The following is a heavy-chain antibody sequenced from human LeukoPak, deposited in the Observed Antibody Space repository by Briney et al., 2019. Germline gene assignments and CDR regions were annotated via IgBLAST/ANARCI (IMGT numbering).Heavy chain of an antibody. CDR3: AKVITMIVVVTAFDY. J-gene: IGHJ4*02. V-gene: IGHV3-23*01. CDR1: GFTFSTYA. CDR2: ISGSGGST. Sequence: GGSLRLSCAASGFTFSTYAMTWVRQAPGEGLEWVSGISGSGGSTYYTDSVKGRFTISRDNSKNTLYLQMNSLRAEDTAVYYCAKVITMIVVVTAFDYWGQGTLVTVSS. D-gene: IGHD3-22*01.